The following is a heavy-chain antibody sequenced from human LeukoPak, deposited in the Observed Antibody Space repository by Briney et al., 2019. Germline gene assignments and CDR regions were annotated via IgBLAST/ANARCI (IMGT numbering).Heavy chain of an antibody. V-gene: IGHV1-2*02. CDR3: AKEIYYDSTGPQY. CDR1: GYTFTGYY. J-gene: IGHJ4*02. CDR2: INPNSGGT. D-gene: IGHD3-22*01. Sequence: ASVTVSCTASGYTFTGYYMHWVRQAPGQGLEWMGWINPNSGGTNYAQKFQGRVTMTRDTSISTAYMELSRLRSDDTAVYYCAKEIYYDSTGPQYWGQGTLVTVSS.